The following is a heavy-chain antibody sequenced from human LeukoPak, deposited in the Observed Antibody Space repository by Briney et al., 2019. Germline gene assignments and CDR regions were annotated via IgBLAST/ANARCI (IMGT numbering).Heavy chain of an antibody. CDR1: GFTFSSYW. CDR2: INSDGSST. Sequence: PGGSLRLSCAASGFTFSSYWMHWVRQAPGKGLVWVSRINSDGSSTSYADSVKGRFTISRDNAKNTLHLQMNSLRAEDTAVYYCARDGGTFSIYYYYYYMDVWGKGTTVTVSS. D-gene: IGHD2-15*01. V-gene: IGHV3-74*01. CDR3: ARDGGTFSIYYYYYYMDV. J-gene: IGHJ6*03.